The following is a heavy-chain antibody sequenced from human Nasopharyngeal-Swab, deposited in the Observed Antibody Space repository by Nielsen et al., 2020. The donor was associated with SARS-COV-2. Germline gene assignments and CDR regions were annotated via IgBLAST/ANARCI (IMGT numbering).Heavy chain of an antibody. CDR3: ARVGRYYYDSSGYYGDAFDI. CDR1: GYTFTSYD. J-gene: IGHJ3*02. D-gene: IGHD3-22*01. V-gene: IGHV1-8*01. Sequence: ASVKVSCKASGYTFTSYDINWVRQATGQGLEWMGWMNPNSGNTGYAQKFQGRVTMTRNTSISTAYMELSRLRSDDTAVYYCARVGRYYYDSSGYYGDAFDIWGQGTMVTVSS. CDR2: MNPNSGNT.